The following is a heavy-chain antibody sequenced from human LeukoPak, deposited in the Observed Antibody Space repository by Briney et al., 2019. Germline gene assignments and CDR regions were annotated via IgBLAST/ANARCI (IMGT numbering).Heavy chain of an antibody. CDR3: AKDGGLWVSAHWGDS. D-gene: IGHD7-27*01. CDR2: ISSSSSTI. V-gene: IGHV3-48*01. CDR1: GFTFSSYS. J-gene: IGHJ4*02. Sequence: GGSLRLSCAASGFTFSSYSMNWVRQAPGKGLEWVSYISSSSSTIYYADSVKGRFTVSRDNSKNTLFLQMNSLRAEDTAVYYCAKDGGLWVSAHWGDSWGRGTLVTVSS.